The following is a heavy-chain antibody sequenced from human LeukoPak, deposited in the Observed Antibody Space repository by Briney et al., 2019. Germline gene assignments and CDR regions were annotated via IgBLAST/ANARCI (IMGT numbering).Heavy chain of an antibody. Sequence: GGSLRLSCAASGFTFSSYSMNWVRQAPGRGLEWVSFISSSSSTIYYADSVKGRFTISRDNAKNSLYLQMNSLRAEDTAVYYCARDHDSSSCPYFDYWGQGTLVTVSS. D-gene: IGHD6-13*01. CDR2: ISSSSSTI. J-gene: IGHJ4*02. V-gene: IGHV3-48*01. CDR1: GFTFSSYS. CDR3: ARDHDSSSCPYFDY.